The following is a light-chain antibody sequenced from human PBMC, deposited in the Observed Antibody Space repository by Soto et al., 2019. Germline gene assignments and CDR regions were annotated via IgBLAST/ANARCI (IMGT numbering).Light chain of an antibody. CDR1: QGISSY. J-gene: IGKJ3*01. V-gene: IGKV1-9*01. Sequence: DIQLTQSPSFLSASVGDRVTITCRASQGISSYLAWYQQKPGKAPKLLIFAASTLQNGVPSRFSGSGSGTEFTLTISSLQPEDFATYYCLHLNSYSLYTFGPGTKVDIK. CDR3: LHLNSYSLYT. CDR2: AAS.